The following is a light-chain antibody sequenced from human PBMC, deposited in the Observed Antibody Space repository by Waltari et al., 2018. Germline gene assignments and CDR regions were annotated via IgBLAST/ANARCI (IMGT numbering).Light chain of an antibody. CDR2: QAS. Sequence: DIQLTQSPSTLSASVGDRVTLTRRTSQTISNWLAWSQQKSGKAPNLLIYQASSLKSGVPSRFSGSGSGTEFTLTIRSLQPEDFATYYCQKYNNYPYTFGQGTKLEIK. V-gene: IGKV1-5*03. CDR1: QTISNW. J-gene: IGKJ2*01. CDR3: QKYNNYPYT.